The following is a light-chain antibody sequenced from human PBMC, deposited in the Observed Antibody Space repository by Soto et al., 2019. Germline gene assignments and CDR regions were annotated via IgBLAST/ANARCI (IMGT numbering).Light chain of an antibody. CDR1: SSDVGGYNY. J-gene: IGLJ1*01. CDR3: SSYTSISTLWV. V-gene: IGLV2-14*03. CDR2: DVR. Sequence: QSALTQPASVSGSPGQSITISCTRTSSDVGGYNYVSWYQHHPDKAPKLMIYDVRYRPSGVSGRFSGSKSGNTASLTISGLQAEDEADYYCSSYTSISTLWVFGTGTKVTVL.